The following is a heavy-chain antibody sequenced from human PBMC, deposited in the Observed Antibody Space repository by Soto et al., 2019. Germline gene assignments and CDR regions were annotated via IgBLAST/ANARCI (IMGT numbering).Heavy chain of an antibody. V-gene: IGHV1-69*13. CDR1: GGTFSSYA. D-gene: IGHD2-2*01. CDR3: SVRGIYCISTSCYRPSYYYYGMDV. CDR2: IIPIFGTA. Sequence: GASVKVSCKASGGTFSSYAISWVRQAPGQGLEWMGGIIPIFGTANYAQKFQGRVTITADESTSTAYMELSSLRSEDTAVYYCSVRGIYCISTSCYRPSYYYYGMDVWGQGTTVTVSS. J-gene: IGHJ6*02.